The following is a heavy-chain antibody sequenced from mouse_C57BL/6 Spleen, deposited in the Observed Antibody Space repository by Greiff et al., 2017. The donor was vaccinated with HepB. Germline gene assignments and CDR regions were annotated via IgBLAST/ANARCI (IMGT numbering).Heavy chain of an antibody. V-gene: IGHV5-16*01. D-gene: IGHD2-1*01. J-gene: IGHJ2*01. CDR3: ARVEDYGNYFDY. CDR2: INYDGSST. Sequence: EVQLVESEGGLVQPGSSMKLSCTASGFTFSDYYMAWVRQVPEKGLEWVANINYDGSSTYYLDSLKSRFIISRDNAKNILYLQMSSLKSEDTATYYCARVEDYGNYFDYWGQGTTLTVSS. CDR1: GFTFSDYY.